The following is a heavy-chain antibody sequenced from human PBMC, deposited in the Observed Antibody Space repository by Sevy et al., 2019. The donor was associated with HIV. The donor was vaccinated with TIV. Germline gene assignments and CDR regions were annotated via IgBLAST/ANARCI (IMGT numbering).Heavy chain of an antibody. V-gene: IGHV3-30*03. CDR2: ISFYGNEV. CDR1: GFNFSNYV. D-gene: IGHD6-19*01. Sequence: GGSLRLSCAASGFNFSNYVLHWVRQAPGKGLEWVTFISFYGNEVDYVDSVKGRFTISRDDSKNTLYLQMNSLRPEDTAVYYCARSILAVAGSYGMDVWGQGTTVTVSS. CDR3: ARSILAVAGSYGMDV. J-gene: IGHJ6*02.